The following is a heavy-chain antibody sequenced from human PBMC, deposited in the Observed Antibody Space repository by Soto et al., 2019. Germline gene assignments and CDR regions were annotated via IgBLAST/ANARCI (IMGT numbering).Heavy chain of an antibody. Sequence: PGESLKISCKGSGYKFNTYWIAWVRQMPGKGLEWMGIIHPSDSDTRFSPSFQGQVNMSVDNSKNTLYLQMNSLRAEDTAVYYCAREPLSSSRNTLYYFDYWGQGTLVTVSS. V-gene: IGHV5-51*01. CDR3: AREPLSSSRNTLYYFDY. CDR1: GYKFNTYW. CDR2: IHPSDSDT. J-gene: IGHJ4*02. D-gene: IGHD6-6*01.